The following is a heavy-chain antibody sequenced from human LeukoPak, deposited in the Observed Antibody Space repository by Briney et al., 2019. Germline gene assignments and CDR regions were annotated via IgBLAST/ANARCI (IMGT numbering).Heavy chain of an antibody. CDR1: GFTVSSNY. D-gene: IGHD1-26*01. Sequence: GGSLRLSCAASGFTVSSNYMSWVRQAPGKGLEWVSVIYSGGSTYYADSVKGRFTISRDNSKNTLYLQMNSLRAEDTAVYYCASPRGSYLSGFDYWGQGTLVTVSS. CDR2: IYSGGST. V-gene: IGHV3-66*01. CDR3: ASPRGSYLSGFDY. J-gene: IGHJ4*02.